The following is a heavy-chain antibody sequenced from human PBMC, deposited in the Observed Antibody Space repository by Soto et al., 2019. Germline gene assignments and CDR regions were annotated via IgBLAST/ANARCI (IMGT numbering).Heavy chain of an antibody. CDR2: IDYSGST. D-gene: IGHD2-15*01. CDR1: GGSISSGGYY. V-gene: IGHV4-31*03. CDR3: ASERKAATVY. J-gene: IGHJ4*02. Sequence: QVQLQESGPGLVKPSQTLSHTCTVSGGSISSGGYYWSWILQHPGKGLEWIGYIDYSGSTYYTPSIMSRVTISVDTSKNQFSLKLSSVTAEDTAVYSCASERKAATVYWGQGTLVTVSS.